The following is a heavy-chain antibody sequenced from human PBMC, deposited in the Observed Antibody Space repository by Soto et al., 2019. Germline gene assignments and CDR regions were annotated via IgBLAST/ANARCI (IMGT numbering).Heavy chain of an antibody. V-gene: IGHV1-69*08. J-gene: IGHJ6*02. CDR2: IIPILGIA. Sequence: QVQLVQSGAEVKKPGSSVKVSCKASGGTFSSYTISWVRQAPGQGLEWMGRIIPILGIANYAQKFQSRVTITADNCTRTAYMELSRQRFEGTAVYYWARDSSRWPPAYYHYGMVVWGQGTTVTVSS. CDR3: ARDSSRWPPAYYHYGMVV. D-gene: IGHD6-19*01. CDR1: GGTFSSYT.